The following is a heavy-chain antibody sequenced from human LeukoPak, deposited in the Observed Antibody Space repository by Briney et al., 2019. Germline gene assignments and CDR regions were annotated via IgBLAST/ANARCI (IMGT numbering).Heavy chain of an antibody. CDR2: IIPIFGTA. D-gene: IGHD3-22*01. CDR3: ARGGSRIVVENWFDP. J-gene: IGHJ5*02. V-gene: IGHV1-69*13. Sequence: SVKVSCKASGGTFSSYAISWVRQAPGQGLEWMGGIIPIFGTANYAQKFQGRVTITADESTSTAYMELSSLRSEDTAVYYCARGGSRIVVENWFDPWGQGTLVTVSS. CDR1: GGTFSSYA.